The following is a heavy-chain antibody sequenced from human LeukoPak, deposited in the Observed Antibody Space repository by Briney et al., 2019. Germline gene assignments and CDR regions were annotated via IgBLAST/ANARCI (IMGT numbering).Heavy chain of an antibody. Sequence: PSETLSLTCTVSGGSISSGGYYWSWIRQPPGKGLEWIGYIYHSGSTYYNPSLKSRVTISVDRSKNQFSLKLSSVTAADTAVYYCARGHDYGDRLSAQTPDPDAFDIWGQGTMVTVSS. J-gene: IGHJ3*02. CDR2: IYHSGST. V-gene: IGHV4-30-2*01. CDR3: ARGHDYGDRLSAQTPDPDAFDI. D-gene: IGHD4-17*01. CDR1: GGSISSGGYY.